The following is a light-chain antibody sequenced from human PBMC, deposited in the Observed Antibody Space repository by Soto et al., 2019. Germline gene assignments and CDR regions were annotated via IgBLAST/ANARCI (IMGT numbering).Light chain of an antibody. Sequence: QSVLTQPPSVSAAPGQRVTISCSGSSSNIENNYVSWYRQLPGTAPKLLIYENNKRPSGIPDRFSGSKSGTSATLGITGLETGDEADYYCATWYSSLSGGVFGTGTKLTVL. CDR2: ENN. CDR3: ATWYSSLSGGV. J-gene: IGLJ1*01. V-gene: IGLV1-51*02. CDR1: SSNIENNY.